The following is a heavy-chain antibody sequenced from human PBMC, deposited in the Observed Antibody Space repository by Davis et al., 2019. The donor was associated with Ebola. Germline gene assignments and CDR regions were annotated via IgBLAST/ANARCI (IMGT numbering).Heavy chain of an antibody. J-gene: IGHJ4*02. Sequence: GGSLRLSCAASGFTFSTYWMTWVRQAPGKGLEWVANIKEDGSQKNYVDSVKGRFIISRDNAKNSLYLQMNSLTAEDTAVYYCARTGRVFDYWGQGTLVTVSS. CDR3: ARTGRVFDY. D-gene: IGHD3-10*01. V-gene: IGHV3-7*03. CDR1: GFTFSTYW. CDR2: IKEDGSQK.